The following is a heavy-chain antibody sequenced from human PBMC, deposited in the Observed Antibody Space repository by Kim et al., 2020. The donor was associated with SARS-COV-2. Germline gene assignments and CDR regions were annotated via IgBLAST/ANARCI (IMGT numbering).Heavy chain of an antibody. CDR2: IYSGGSST. J-gene: IGHJ4*02. V-gene: IGHV3-23*03. CDR3: AKGLRDYGDYAY. Sequence: GGSLRLSCAASGFTFSSYAMSWVRQAPGKGLEWVSVIYSGGSSTYYADSVKGRFTISRDNSKNTLYLQMNSLRAEDTAVYYCAKGLRDYGDYAYWGQGTLVTVSS. D-gene: IGHD4-17*01. CDR1: GFTFSSYA.